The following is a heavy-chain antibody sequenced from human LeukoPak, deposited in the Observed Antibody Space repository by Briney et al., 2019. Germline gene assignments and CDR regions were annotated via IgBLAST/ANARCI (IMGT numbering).Heavy chain of an antibody. CDR3: ASEYVLLCFGELFRTPGPFGY. CDR1: GLTFSSYW. V-gene: IGHV3-7*01. D-gene: IGHD3-10*01. CDR2: IKQDGSEK. J-gene: IGHJ4*02. Sequence: GGSLRLSCAASGLTFSSYWMSWVRQAPGKGLEWVANIKQDGSEKYYVDSVKGRFTISRDNAKNSLYLQMNSLRAEDTAVYYCASEYVLLCFGELFRTPGPFGYWGQGTLVTVSS.